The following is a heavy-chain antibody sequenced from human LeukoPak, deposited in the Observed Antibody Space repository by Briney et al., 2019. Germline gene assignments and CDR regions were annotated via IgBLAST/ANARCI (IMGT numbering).Heavy chain of an antibody. CDR1: GGTFSSYA. CDR2: IIPIFGTA. Sequence: ASVKVSCKASGGTFSSYAISWVRQAPGQGLEWMGRIIPIFGTANYAQKFQGRVTMTRDTSTSTVYMELSSLRSEDTAVYYCARDYGSVYNWFDPWGQGTLVTVSS. J-gene: IGHJ5*02. V-gene: IGHV1-69*05. CDR3: ARDYGSVYNWFDP. D-gene: IGHD3-10*01.